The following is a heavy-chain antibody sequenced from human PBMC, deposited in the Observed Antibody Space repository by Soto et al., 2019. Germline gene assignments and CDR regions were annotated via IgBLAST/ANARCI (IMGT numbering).Heavy chain of an antibody. CDR3: ARDFGRQYYGSSGGEP. D-gene: IGHD3-22*01. J-gene: IGHJ5*02. CDR2: ISSSSRSI. V-gene: IGHV3-21*03. Sequence: EVQLVESGGGLVKPAGSLRLSCVASGFAFSDYSMNWVRQAPGKGLEWVSYISSSSRSIYYADSVKGRFTISRDNARNFVFLQMNSLGADDTAVYYCARDFGRQYYGSSGGEPWGQGALVTV. CDR1: GFAFSDYS.